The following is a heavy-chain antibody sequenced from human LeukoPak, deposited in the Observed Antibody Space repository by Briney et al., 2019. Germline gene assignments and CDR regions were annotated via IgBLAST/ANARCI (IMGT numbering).Heavy chain of an antibody. J-gene: IGHJ4*02. Sequence: SETLSLTCTVSGGSISSYYWSWIRQPPGKGLEWIGYIYYSGSTNYNPSLKSRVTISVDTSKNQFSLKLSSVTAADTAVYYCARGGTMVRGVIINGESFDYWGQGTLVTVSS. CDR1: GGSISSYY. CDR2: IYYSGST. D-gene: IGHD3-10*01. CDR3: ARGGTMVRGVIINGESFDY. V-gene: IGHV4-59*01.